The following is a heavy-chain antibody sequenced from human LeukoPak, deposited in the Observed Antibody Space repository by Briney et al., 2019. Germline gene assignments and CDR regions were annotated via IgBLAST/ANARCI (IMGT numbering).Heavy chain of an antibody. Sequence: GASVKLSCKASGYTFTSYGISWVRQAPGQGLEWMGWMSAYNGNTNYAQKLQGRVTMTTDTSTSTAYMELRSLRSDDTAVYYCARLTVTPEIDYWGQGTLVTVSS. CDR3: ARLTVTPEIDY. CDR2: MSAYNGNT. CDR1: GYTFTSYG. J-gene: IGHJ4*02. D-gene: IGHD4-17*01. V-gene: IGHV1-18*01.